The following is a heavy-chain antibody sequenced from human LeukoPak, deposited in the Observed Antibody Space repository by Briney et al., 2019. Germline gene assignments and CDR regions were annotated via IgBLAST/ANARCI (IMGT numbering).Heavy chain of an antibody. Sequence: ASVKVSCKASGYTFTSYGISWVRQAPGQGLEWMGWISAYNGNTNYAQKLQGRVTMTTDTSTSTAYMELRSLRSDDTAVYYCARDSSSDYGGNSGLDYWSQGTLVTVSS. J-gene: IGHJ4*02. CDR1: GYTFTSYG. CDR2: ISAYNGNT. CDR3: ARDSSSDYGGNSGLDY. D-gene: IGHD4-23*01. V-gene: IGHV1-18*01.